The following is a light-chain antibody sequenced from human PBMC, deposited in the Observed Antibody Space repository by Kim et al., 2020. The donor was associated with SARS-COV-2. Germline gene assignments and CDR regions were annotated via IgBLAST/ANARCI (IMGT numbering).Light chain of an antibody. CDR1: NIVTKN. J-gene: IGLJ3*02. Sequence: SVALGQTARMTCGGNNIVTKNVHWYQQKPGQAPVLVMYRDTNRPSGIPERFSGSNSGNTATLTISRAQAGDEADYYCQVWDSSTWVFGGGTKLTVL. CDR3: QVWDSSTWV. V-gene: IGLV3-9*01. CDR2: RDT.